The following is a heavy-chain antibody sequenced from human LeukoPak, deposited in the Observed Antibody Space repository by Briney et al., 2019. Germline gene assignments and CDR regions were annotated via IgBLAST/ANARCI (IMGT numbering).Heavy chain of an antibody. Sequence: GGSLRLSCAASGFTFSSYGMHWVRQAPGKGLEWVANIKQDGSEKYYVDSVKGRFTISRDNAKNSLYLQMNSLRAEDTAVYYCAANTVTSPFDYWGQGTLVTVSS. CDR1: GFTFSSYG. D-gene: IGHD4-17*01. J-gene: IGHJ4*02. CDR3: AANTVTSPFDY. V-gene: IGHV3-7*01. CDR2: IKQDGSEK.